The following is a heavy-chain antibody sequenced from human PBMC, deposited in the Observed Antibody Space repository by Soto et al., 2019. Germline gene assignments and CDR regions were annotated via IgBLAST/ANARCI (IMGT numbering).Heavy chain of an antibody. CDR1: GYTFTSYG. Sequence: ASVKVSCKASGYTFTSYGISWVRQAPGQGLEWMGWISAYNGNTNYAQKLQGRVTMTTDTSTSTAYMELRSLRSDDTAVYYCARGGRIAAAGFGVLAWFDPWGQGTLVTVSS. D-gene: IGHD6-13*01. CDR3: ARGGRIAAAGFGVLAWFDP. J-gene: IGHJ5*02. V-gene: IGHV1-18*01. CDR2: ISAYNGNT.